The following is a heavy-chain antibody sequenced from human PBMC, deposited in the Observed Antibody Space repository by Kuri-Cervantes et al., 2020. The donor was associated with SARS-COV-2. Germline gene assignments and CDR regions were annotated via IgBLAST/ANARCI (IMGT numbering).Heavy chain of an antibody. J-gene: IGHJ4*02. CDR1: ETTFPNYD. CDR3: ARDLRMGKSLEH. CDR2: VKTNSGNT. V-gene: IGHV1-8*01. Sequence: ASVKVSCKAPETTFPNYDINWVRQATGQGLEWMGMVKTNSGNTLYAQIFQGRVTITRNTSISTAYMELSSLRSEDTAVYYCARDLRMGKSLEHWGQGTLVTVSS. D-gene: IGHD7-27*01.